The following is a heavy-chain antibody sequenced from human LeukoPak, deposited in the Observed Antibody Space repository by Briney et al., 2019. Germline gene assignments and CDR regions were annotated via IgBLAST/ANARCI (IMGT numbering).Heavy chain of an antibody. D-gene: IGHD6-13*01. CDR2: INHSGST. CDR1: GGSFSGYY. CDR3: ARGARLSSWYGSNWFDP. J-gene: IGHJ5*02. Sequence: SETLSLTCAVYGGSFSGYYWSWIRQPPGKGLEWIGEINHSGSTNYNPSLKSRVTTSVDTSKNQFSLKLSSVTAADTAVYYCARGARLSSWYGSNWFDPWGQGTLVTVSS. V-gene: IGHV4-34*01.